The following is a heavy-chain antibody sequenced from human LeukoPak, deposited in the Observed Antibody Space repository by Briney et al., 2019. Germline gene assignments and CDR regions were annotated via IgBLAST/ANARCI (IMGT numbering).Heavy chain of an antibody. J-gene: IGHJ4*02. D-gene: IGHD3-22*01. CDR3: ARQSISGSSLSYFDY. CDR2: IYDSGST. Sequence: SETLSLTCTVSGVSISSYYWSWIRPHPGKGLEWIGNIYDSGSTNYNPSLKSRVTISVDKSKNQCYLKLSSVTAADTAVYYCARQSISGSSLSYFDYWGQGTLVNVSS. CDR1: GVSISSYY. V-gene: IGHV4-59*01.